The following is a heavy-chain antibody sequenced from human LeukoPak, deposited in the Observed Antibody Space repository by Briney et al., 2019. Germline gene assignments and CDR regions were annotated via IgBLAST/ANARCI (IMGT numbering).Heavy chain of an antibody. CDR2: INPSGDST. CDR3: ARRRVYGGADY. J-gene: IGHJ4*02. CDR1: GYTFTINH. D-gene: IGHD4-23*01. Sequence: ASVKVSCKASGYTFTINHIHWVRQAPGQGLEWMGVINPSGDSTTYAQNFQGRVTMTRDTSTSTVHMELRRLRSDDTAVYYCARRRVYGGADYWGQGTLVTVSS. V-gene: IGHV1-46*01.